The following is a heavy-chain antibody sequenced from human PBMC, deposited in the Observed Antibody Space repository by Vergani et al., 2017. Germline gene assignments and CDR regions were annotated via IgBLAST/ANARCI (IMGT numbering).Heavy chain of an antibody. CDR2: TWYDGNNK. CDR1: GFTFIQYG. V-gene: IGHV3-33*01. Sequence: QVQLVESGGGVVQPGRSLRLSCAASGFTFIQYGMHWVRPAPGKGLEWVAVTWYDGNNKQYADSVKGRFTISRDNSKSTMYLQMNSLGDEDTCVYYCARDLRLLYNRFDPLGQGTLVTVSS. CDR3: ARDLRLLYNRFDP. J-gene: IGHJ5*02. D-gene: IGHD1-14*01.